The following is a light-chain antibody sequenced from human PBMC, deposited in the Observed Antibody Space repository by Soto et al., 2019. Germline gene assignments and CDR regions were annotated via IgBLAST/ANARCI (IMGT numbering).Light chain of an antibody. CDR2: DAS. CDR1: PSINIW. V-gene: IGKV1-5*01. CDR3: HHYNCNGT. J-gene: IGKJ1*01. Sequence: QTWQQPSTLNASVGDRVTITCRASPSINIWLACYQQKPVKAPKVLIYDASILKSGFPSRFSGSGSGTEFTLTSGVWQPDIYATCYSHHYNCNGTFYRGTKVDIK.